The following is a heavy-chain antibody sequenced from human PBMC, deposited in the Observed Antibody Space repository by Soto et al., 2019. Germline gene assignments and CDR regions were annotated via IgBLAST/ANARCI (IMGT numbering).Heavy chain of an antibody. CDR3: ARDRLGVSVTGGGFDS. Sequence: QVQLVQSGGEVKKPGASVKGSCKASGYTFSNFGLSWVRQAPGQGLELMGWISPYNGNTNYAQKLQGRLTMPTDTSTSTAYMELRSLRSYDTALYYCARDRLGVSVTGGGFDSWGQGTMVTVSS. V-gene: IGHV1-18*01. CDR1: GYTFSNFG. D-gene: IGHD2-8*01. CDR2: ISPYNGNT. J-gene: IGHJ4*02.